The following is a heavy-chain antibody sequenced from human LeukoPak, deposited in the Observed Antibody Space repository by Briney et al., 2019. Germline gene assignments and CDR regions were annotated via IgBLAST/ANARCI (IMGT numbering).Heavy chain of an antibody. CDR1: GGSISSSY. CDR3: AQNGYYFDY. V-gene: IGHV4-34*01. J-gene: IGHJ4*02. Sequence: SETLSLTCTVSGGSISSSYWSWIRQPPGKGLEWIGEINHSGTTNYNPSLKSRVTISVDTSKNQFSLKLSSVTAADTAVYYCAQNGYYFDYWGQGTLATVSS. CDR2: INHSGTT. D-gene: IGHD3-22*01.